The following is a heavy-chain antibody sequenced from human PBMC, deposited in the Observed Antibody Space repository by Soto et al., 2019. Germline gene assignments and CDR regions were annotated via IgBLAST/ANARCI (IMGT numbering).Heavy chain of an antibody. CDR2: ISSSSSYI. CDR3: ARAIGYCSSTSCYGHFMDV. J-gene: IGHJ6*03. D-gene: IGHD2-2*03. Sequence: GGSLRLSCAASGFTFSSYSMNWVRQAPGKGLEWVSSISSSSSYIYYADSVKGRFTISRDNAKNSLYLQMNSLRAEDTAVYYCARAIGYCSSTSCYGHFMDVWGKGTTVTVSS. CDR1: GFTFSSYS. V-gene: IGHV3-21*01.